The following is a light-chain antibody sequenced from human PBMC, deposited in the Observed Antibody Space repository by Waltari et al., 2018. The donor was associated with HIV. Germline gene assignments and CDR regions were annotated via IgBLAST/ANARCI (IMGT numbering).Light chain of an antibody. Sequence: AIQMTQSPTSLSASVGDKFTITCRASQSIGNDLSWYQQKPGMAPKLLIYGASMSQTGVPGRFSGSGSGADFTLTISSLQAEDLATYYCLQDYSWPYTFGQGTKLEIK. CDR3: LQDYSWPYT. V-gene: IGKV1-6*01. J-gene: IGKJ2*01. CDR2: GAS. CDR1: QSIGND.